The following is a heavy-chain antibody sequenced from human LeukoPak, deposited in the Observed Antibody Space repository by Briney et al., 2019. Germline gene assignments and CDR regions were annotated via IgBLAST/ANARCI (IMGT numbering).Heavy chain of an antibody. CDR3: ARDSGTTGEVKFDP. Sequence: SETLSLTCIVSGYSISSGYYWGWIRQPPGKGLEWIGSIYHSGSTYYYPSLKSRVTISVDTSKNQFSLKLSSVTAADTAVYYCARDSGTTGEVKFDPWGQGTLVTVSS. D-gene: IGHD3-10*01. V-gene: IGHV4-38-2*02. CDR1: GYSISSGYY. J-gene: IGHJ5*02. CDR2: IYHSGST.